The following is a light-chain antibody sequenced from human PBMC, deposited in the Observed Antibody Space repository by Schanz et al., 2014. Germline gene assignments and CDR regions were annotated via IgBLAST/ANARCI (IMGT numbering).Light chain of an antibody. CDR2: EVT. J-gene: IGLJ2*01. Sequence: QSVLTQPPSASGSPGQSVTISCTGTSSDIGGYNYVSWYQQHPGEAPKLMLYEVTKRPSGVPDRFSGSKSGNTASLTVSGLQAEDEAVYYCSSYAGSNNLVFGGGTKLTVL. CDR1: SSDIGGYNY. V-gene: IGLV2-8*01. CDR3: SSYAGSNNLV.